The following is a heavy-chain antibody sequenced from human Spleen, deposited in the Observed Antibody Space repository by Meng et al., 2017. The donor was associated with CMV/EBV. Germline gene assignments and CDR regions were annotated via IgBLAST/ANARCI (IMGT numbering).Heavy chain of an antibody. CDR2: IRYDGSNK. J-gene: IGHJ3*02. CDR1: GFTFSNYC. CDR3: ATGVTMIVLEHLVAFDI. Sequence: GESLKISCGGSGFTFSNYCVHWVRQVPGKGLEWVGFIRYDGSNKYYVDSLQGRVTISRDNSKNTLYLQMNSLRAEDTAIYYCATGVTMIVLEHLVAFDIWGQGTMVTVSS. D-gene: IGHD3-22*01. V-gene: IGHV3-30*02.